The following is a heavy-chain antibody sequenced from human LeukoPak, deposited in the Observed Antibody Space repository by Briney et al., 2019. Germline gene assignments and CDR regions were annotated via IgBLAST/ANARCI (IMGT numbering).Heavy chain of an antibody. D-gene: IGHD2-2*01. CDR2: IYYSGST. J-gene: IGHJ6*03. Sequence: SETLSLTCTVSGGSISNYYWSWIRQPPGKGLEWLGYIYYSGSTKYNLSLKSRVPISVDASKNQFSLNLSAVTAADTAVYYCARDSTYCSSTSCFYYYYYMDVWGKGTTVTVSS. V-gene: IGHV4-59*12. CDR1: GGSISNYY. CDR3: ARDSTYCSSTSCFYYYYYMDV.